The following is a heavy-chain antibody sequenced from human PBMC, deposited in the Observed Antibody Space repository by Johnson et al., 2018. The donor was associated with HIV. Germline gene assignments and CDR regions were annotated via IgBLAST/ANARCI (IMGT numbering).Heavy chain of an antibody. CDR3: AKAMGGWLLAHAFDI. CDR2: ISYDGSVK. J-gene: IGHJ3*02. CDR1: GFTFRHYG. Sequence: QVQLVESGGGLVQPGRSLRLSCVASGFTFRHYGMHWVRQAPGKGLEWVAVISYDGSVKYYADAVKGRFTISRDNSKNTLYLQMNSLRAEDTAVYYCAKAMGGWLLAHAFDIWGQGTMVTISS. D-gene: IGHD3-22*01. V-gene: IGHV3-30*18.